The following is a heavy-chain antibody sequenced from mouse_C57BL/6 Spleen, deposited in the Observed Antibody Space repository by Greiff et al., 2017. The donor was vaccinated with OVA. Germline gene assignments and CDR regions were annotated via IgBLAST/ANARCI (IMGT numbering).Heavy chain of an antibody. Sequence: EVMLVESGGGLVQPGGSMKLSCAASGFTFSDAWMDWVRQSPEKGLEWVAEIRNKANNHATYYAESVKGRFTISRDDSKSSVYLQMNSLRAEDTGIYYCTRDSNYYFDYWGQGTTLTVSS. CDR1: GFTFSDAW. CDR3: TRDSNYYFDY. J-gene: IGHJ2*01. V-gene: IGHV6-6*01. CDR2: IRNKANNHAT. D-gene: IGHD2-5*01.